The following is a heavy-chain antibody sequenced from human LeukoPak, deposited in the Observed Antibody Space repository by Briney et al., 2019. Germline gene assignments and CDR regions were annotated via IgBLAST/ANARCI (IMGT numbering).Heavy chain of an antibody. CDR3: AKDSPPYSSGWYYFDY. D-gene: IGHD6-19*01. J-gene: IGHJ4*02. V-gene: IGHV3-30*02. CDR2: IRYDGSNK. Sequence: PGGSLRLSCAASGFTFSSYGMHWVRQAPGKGLEWVAFIRYDGSNKYYADSVKGRFTISRDNSKNTLYLQMNSLRAEDTAVYYCAKDSPPYSSGWYYFDYWGQGTLVTVSS. CDR1: GFTFSSYG.